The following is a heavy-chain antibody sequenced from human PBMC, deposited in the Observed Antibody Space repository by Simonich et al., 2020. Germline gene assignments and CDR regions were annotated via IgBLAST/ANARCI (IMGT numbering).Heavy chain of an antibody. CDR2: INHSGST. V-gene: IGHV4-34*01. J-gene: IGHJ4*02. CDR3: ARGLTGDY. CDR1: GGSFSGYY. D-gene: IGHD7-27*01. Sequence: QVQLQQWGAGLLKPSETLSLTCAVYGGSFSGYYWSWIRQPPGKGLGGIGEINHSGSTYYNPSLKRRVTISVDTSKNQFSLKLSSVTAADTAVYYCARGLTGDYWGQGTLVTVSS.